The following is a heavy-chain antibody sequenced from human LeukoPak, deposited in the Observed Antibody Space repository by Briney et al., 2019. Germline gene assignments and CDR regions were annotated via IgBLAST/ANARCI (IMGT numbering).Heavy chain of an antibody. Sequence: SETLSLTCTVAGGSISGLYWSWIRQPPGKGLEWIGYIYYRGSTNYSPSFKSRVTMSVDTSRNQFSLRLTSVTAADTAVYYFARDKFGEDYMDVWGKGTTVTVSS. CDR3: ARDKFGEDYMDV. V-gene: IGHV4-59*11. D-gene: IGHD3-10*01. J-gene: IGHJ6*03. CDR1: GGSISGLY. CDR2: IYYRGST.